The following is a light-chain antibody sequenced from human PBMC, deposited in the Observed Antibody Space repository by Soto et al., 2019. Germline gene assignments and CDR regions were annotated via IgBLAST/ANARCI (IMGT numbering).Light chain of an antibody. CDR3: QKYNSAPLL. V-gene: IGKV1-27*01. Sequence: DIQMTQSPSSLSASVGDRVTITCRASQAISDYLAWYQQKPGEVPKLLIYDASTLQSGVPSRFSGSGSGTDFTLTISSLQPEDFATYYCQKYNSAPLLFGGGTKVDIK. CDR2: DAS. CDR1: QAISDY. J-gene: IGKJ4*01.